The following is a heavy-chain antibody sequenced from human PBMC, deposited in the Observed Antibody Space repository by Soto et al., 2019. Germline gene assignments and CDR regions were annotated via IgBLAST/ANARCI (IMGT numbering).Heavy chain of an antibody. CDR2: IWYDGSNK. Sequence: QVQLVESGGGVVQPGRSLRLSCAASGFTFSSYGMHWVRQAPGKGLEWVAVIWYDGSNKYYADTVKGRFTISRDNSKNTLYLQMNSLRAEDTAVYYCARDLAVTTILEPPGADYFAYWGQGTLVTVSS. J-gene: IGHJ4*02. V-gene: IGHV3-33*01. D-gene: IGHD3-3*01. CDR3: ARDLAVTTILEPPGADYFAY. CDR1: GFTFSSYG.